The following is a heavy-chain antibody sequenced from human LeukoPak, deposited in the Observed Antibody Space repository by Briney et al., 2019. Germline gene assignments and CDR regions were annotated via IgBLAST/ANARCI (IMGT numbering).Heavy chain of an antibody. V-gene: IGHV7-4-1*02. J-gene: IGHJ4*02. CDR2: IHPSTGNP. CDR3: ARVIYYYDSSGYYLGY. CDR1: GYSFTNYA. D-gene: IGHD3-22*01. Sequence: ASVKVSCKASGYSFTNYAMNWVRQAPGQGLEWMGWIHPSTGNPTYAQGFTGRFVFSLDTSVSTAYLQISSLKAEDTAVYYCARVIYYYDSSGYYLGYWGQGTLVTVSS.